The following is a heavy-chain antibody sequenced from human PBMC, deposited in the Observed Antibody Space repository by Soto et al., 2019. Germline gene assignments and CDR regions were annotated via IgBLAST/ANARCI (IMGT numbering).Heavy chain of an antibody. J-gene: IGHJ4*02. CDR2: VYRTAIP. CDR3: VREEMSGTYYFDY. D-gene: IGHD1-26*01. V-gene: IGHV4-61*01. CDR1: GASVSSETHF. Sequence: SETLSLTCRVSGASVSSETHFWTWIRQPPRKGLQWSGYVYRTAIPNSNLALTCPVTVSADRSKNQFSLTLTSVTAADTAVYYCVREEMSGTYYFDYGRPGIQVTVSS.